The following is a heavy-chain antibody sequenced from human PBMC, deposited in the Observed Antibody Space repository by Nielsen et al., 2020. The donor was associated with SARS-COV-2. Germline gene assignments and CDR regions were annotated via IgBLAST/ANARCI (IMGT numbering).Heavy chain of an antibody. D-gene: IGHD5-18*01. V-gene: IGHV4-31*03. CDR1: GGSISSSSYY. J-gene: IGHJ4*02. CDR3: ARGGIQLWALFDY. CDR2: IYYSGST. Sequence: LRLSCTVSGGSISSSSYYWGWIRQPPGKGLEWIGYIYYSGSTYYNPSLKSRVTISVDTSKNQFSLKLSSVTAADTAVYYCARGGIQLWALFDYWGQGTLVTVSA.